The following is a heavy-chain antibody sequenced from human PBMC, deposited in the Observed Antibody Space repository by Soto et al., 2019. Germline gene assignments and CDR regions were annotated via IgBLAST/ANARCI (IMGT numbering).Heavy chain of an antibody. Sequence: GGSLRLSCAASGFTFSSYAMSWVRQAPGKGLEWVSAISGSGGSTYYADSVKGRFTISRDNSKNTLYLQMNSLRAEETAVYYCAKIRYNWNRLSYFDYWGQGTLVTVSS. CDR2: ISGSGGST. CDR1: GFTFSSYA. J-gene: IGHJ4*02. D-gene: IGHD1-20*01. V-gene: IGHV3-23*01. CDR3: AKIRYNWNRLSYFDY.